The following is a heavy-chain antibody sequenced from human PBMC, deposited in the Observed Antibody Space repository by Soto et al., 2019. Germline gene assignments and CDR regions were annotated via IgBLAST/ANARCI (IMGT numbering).Heavy chain of an antibody. J-gene: IGHJ4*02. D-gene: IGHD2-21*02. V-gene: IGHV4-31*03. CDR1: GGSISSGGYY. CDR2: IYYSGST. Sequence: QVQLQESGPGLVKPSQTLSLTCTVSGGSISSGGYYWSWIRQQPGKGLEWIGYIYYSGSTYYNPSLKSRVTISVDTSKNQFSLKLSSVTAADTAVYYCARDKPSGGDPFDYWGQGTLVTVSS. CDR3: ARDKPSGGDPFDY.